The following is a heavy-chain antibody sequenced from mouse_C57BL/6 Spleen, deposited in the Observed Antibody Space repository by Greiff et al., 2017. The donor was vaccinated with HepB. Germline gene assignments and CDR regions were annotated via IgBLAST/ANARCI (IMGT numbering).Heavy chain of an antibody. CDR2: INPNNGGT. D-gene: IGHD1-1*01. CDR1: GYTFTDYY. J-gene: IGHJ4*01. V-gene: IGHV1-26*01. Sequence: EVQLQQSGPELVKPGASVKISCKASGYTFTDYYMNWVKQSHGKSLEWIGDINPNNGGTSYNQKFKGKATLTVDKSSSTAYMELRSLTSEDSAVYYCARREAFITTVVADYYAMDYWGQGTSVTVSS. CDR3: ARREAFITTVVADYYAMDY.